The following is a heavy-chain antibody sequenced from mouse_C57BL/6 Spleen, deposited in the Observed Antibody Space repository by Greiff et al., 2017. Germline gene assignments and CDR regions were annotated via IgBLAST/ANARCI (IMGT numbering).Heavy chain of an antibody. CDR3: ARNYEYDQVCYFDY. V-gene: IGHV2-9-1*01. Sequence: VQLQQSGPGLVAPSQSLSITCTVSGFSLTSYAISWVRQPPGKGLEWLGVIWTGGGTNYNSALKSRLSISKDNSKSQVFLKMNSLQTDDTARYDCARNYEYDQVCYFDYWGQGTTLTVSS. J-gene: IGHJ2*01. D-gene: IGHD2-4*01. CDR1: GFSLTSYA. CDR2: IWTGGGT.